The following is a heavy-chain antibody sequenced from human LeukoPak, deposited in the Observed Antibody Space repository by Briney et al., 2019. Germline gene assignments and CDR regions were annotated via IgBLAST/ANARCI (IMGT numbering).Heavy chain of an antibody. D-gene: IGHD2-2*01. CDR2: IVVGSGNT. CDR1: GDTFTSHG. Sequence: SVKVSCKSSGDTFTSHGISWVRQAPGQGLEWIGWIVVGSGNTNYAQKFQERVTITRDMSTSTAYMELSSLRSEDTAVYYCAASLGYCSSTSCSFDYWGQGTLVTVSS. V-gene: IGHV1-58*02. CDR3: AASLGYCSSTSCSFDY. J-gene: IGHJ4*02.